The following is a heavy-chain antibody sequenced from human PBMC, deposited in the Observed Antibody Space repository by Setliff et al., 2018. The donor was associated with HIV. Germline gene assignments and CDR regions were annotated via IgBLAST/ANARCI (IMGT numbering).Heavy chain of an antibody. CDR1: GYSISTAYY. D-gene: IGHD3-10*01. J-gene: IGHJ5*02. CDR2: IYHSGGT. V-gene: IGHV4-38-2*01. CDR3: ARVITMVWTTFDP. Sequence: SETLSLTCAVSGYSISTAYYWGWVRQPPGKGLEWIGEIYHSGGTNYNPSLKSRVTISLDKSKNHFSLELRSVTAADTAVYYCARVITMVWTTFDPWGQGTLVTVSS.